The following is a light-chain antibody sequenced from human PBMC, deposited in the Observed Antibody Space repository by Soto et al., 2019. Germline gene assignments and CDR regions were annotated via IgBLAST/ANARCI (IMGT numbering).Light chain of an antibody. J-gene: IGKJ1*01. V-gene: IGKV1-5*01. CDR1: QSISSW. CDR3: QQYNSYST. CDR2: DAS. Sequence: DIQMTQSPSTLPASVGDRVTITCRASQSISSWLAWYQQKPGKAPKLLIYDASSLESGVPSRFSGSGSGTEFTLTISSLQPDDFATYYCQQYNSYSTFGQGTKV.